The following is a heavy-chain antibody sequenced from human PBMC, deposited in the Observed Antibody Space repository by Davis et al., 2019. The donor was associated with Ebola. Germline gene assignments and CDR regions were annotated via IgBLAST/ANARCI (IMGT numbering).Heavy chain of an antibody. J-gene: IGHJ4*02. Sequence: ASVKVSCKASGYNFTSYGFSWVRQAPGQGLEWMGWVSADSNDRKYAEKFQGRVTVTTDSSTTTAYMELRGLTYDDTAVYFCARARGRWNVGGYLLGHWGQGTLVTVSS. CDR1: GYNFTSYG. V-gene: IGHV1-18*01. CDR2: VSADSNDR. CDR3: ARARGRWNVGGYLLGH. D-gene: IGHD1-26*01.